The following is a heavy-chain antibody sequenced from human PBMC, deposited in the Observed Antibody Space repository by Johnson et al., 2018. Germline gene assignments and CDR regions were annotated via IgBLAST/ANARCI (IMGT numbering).Heavy chain of an antibody. D-gene: IGHD2-21*01. CDR2: INPSGGST. Sequence: QVQLVESGAEVKKPGASVKVSCKASGYTFTSYYMHWVRQAPGQGLEWMGIINPSGGSTSYAQKFQGRVTMTRDTSTSTVYLELSSLRSEDTAVYYCARVRPVDYYYYGMDVWGQGTTVTVSS. CDR3: ARVRPVDYYYYGMDV. J-gene: IGHJ6*02. V-gene: IGHV1-46*01. CDR1: GYTFTSYY.